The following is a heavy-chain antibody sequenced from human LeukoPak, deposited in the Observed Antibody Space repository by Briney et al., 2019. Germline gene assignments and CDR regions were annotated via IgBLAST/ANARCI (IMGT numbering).Heavy chain of an antibody. CDR2: ISGSGDST. D-gene: IGHD3-3*01. J-gene: IGHJ4*02. CDR3: AKDSFTIFGVVNYFDY. Sequence: GGSLRLSCAASGFTFSSYAMSWVRQAPGKGLEWVSAISGSGDSTYYADSVKGRFTVSRDNFKNKLYLQMNSLRAEDTAVYYCAKDSFTIFGVVNYFDYWGQGTLVTVSS. V-gene: IGHV3-23*01. CDR1: GFTFSSYA.